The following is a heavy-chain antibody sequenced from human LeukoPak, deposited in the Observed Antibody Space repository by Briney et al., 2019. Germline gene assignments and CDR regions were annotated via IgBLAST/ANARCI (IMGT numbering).Heavy chain of an antibody. CDR3: ASYPRYSSSPPFDY. CDR1: GYTFTGYY. J-gene: IGHJ4*02. V-gene: IGHV1-2*02. CDR2: INPNTGGT. D-gene: IGHD6-6*01. Sequence: VASVKVSCKASGYTFTGYYMHWVRQAPGQGLEWMGWINPNTGGTNYAQRFQGRVTMTRDTTISTACMELSRLTSDDTAVYYCASYPRYSSSPPFDYWGQGTLVTVSS.